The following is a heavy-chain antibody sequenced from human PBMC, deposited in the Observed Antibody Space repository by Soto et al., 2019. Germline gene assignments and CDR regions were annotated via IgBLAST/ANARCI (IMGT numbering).Heavy chain of an antibody. CDR2: IYYSGST. CDR3: AGVPLRGDYGPLFDY. D-gene: IGHD4-17*01. Sequence: PSETLSLTCTVSGGSISSYYWSWIRQPPGKGLEWIGYIYYSGSTNYNPSLKSRVTISVDTSKNQFSLKLSSVTAADTAVYYCAGVPLRGDYGPLFDYWGQGTLVTVSS. V-gene: IGHV4-59*01. CDR1: GGSISSYY. J-gene: IGHJ4*02.